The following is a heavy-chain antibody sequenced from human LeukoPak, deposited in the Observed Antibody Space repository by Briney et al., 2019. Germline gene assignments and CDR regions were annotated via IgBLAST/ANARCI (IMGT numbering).Heavy chain of an antibody. D-gene: IGHD6-13*01. CDR2: MNPNSGNT. J-gene: IGHJ5*02. CDR3: ARGMSRAAAGTNWFDP. V-gene: IGHV1-8*03. Sequence: ASVKVSCKASGYTFTSYDINWVRQATGQGLEWMGWMNPNSGNTGYAQKFQGRVTITRNTSISTAYMELSSLRSEDTAVYYCARGMSRAAAGTNWFDPWGQGTLVTVSS. CDR1: GYTFTSYD.